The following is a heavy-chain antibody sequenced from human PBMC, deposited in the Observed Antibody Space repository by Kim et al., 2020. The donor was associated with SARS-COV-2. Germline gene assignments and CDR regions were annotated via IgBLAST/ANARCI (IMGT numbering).Heavy chain of an antibody. V-gene: IGHV4-59*01. Sequence: PSETLSLTCTFSGGPISSYYWSWIRQPPGKGLEWIGYIYYSGSTNYNPSLTSRVTIPVDTSKNKFSLKLSSVTAADTAVYYCAGFQHDFWSGFYSFDYYYGMDVWGQGTTVTVSS. CDR1: GGPISSYY. D-gene: IGHD3-3*01. CDR3: AGFQHDFWSGFYSFDYYYGMDV. J-gene: IGHJ6*02. CDR2: IYYSGST.